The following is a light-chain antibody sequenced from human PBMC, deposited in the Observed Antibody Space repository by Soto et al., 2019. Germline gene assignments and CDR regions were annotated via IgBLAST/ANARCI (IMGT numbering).Light chain of an antibody. CDR1: QNIDMY. CDR3: QTYYRVPLT. V-gene: IGKV1-39*02. J-gene: IGKJ4*01. CDR2: GAS. Sequence: DIHMTQSPSSLSASVGDTVTITCRASQNIDMYLNWYQQKPGKAPRVLISGASNLQSGVPSRFSGSGSGTDFTLTISSLQSEDVAVYYCQTYYRVPLTFGGGTKVELK.